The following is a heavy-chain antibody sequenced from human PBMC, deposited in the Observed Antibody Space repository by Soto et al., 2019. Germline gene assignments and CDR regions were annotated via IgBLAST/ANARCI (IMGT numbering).Heavy chain of an antibody. Sequence: GGSLRLSCAASGFTFSSYSMNWVRQAPGKGLEWVSSISSSSSYIYYADSVKGRFTMSRDNAKNSLYLQMNSLRAEDTAVYYCARDPRLSGSGSYYETWGQETLVTVSS. V-gene: IGHV3-21*01. D-gene: IGHD3-10*01. J-gene: IGHJ5*02. CDR1: GFTFSSYS. CDR2: ISSSSSYI. CDR3: ARDPRLSGSGSYYET.